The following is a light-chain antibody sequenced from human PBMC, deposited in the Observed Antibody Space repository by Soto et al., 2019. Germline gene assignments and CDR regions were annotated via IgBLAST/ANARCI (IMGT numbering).Light chain of an antibody. CDR2: DTN. J-gene: IGLJ7*01. Sequence: QAVVTQEPSLTVSPGGTVTLTCGSSTGAVTSGHYPYWFQQKPGQAPRTLIYDTNKRHSWTPARFSGSLLGGNAALILSGAQYEDEAEYYCLLSYSGAAVFGGGTQLTVL. V-gene: IGLV7-46*01. CDR1: TGAVTSGHY. CDR3: LLSYSGAAV.